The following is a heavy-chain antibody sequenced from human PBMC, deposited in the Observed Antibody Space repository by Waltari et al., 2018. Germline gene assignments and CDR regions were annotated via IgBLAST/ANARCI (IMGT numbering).Heavy chain of an antibody. CDR1: GFSLNAYT. Sequence: EVQLVASGGGLVKPGGSLRLSCVAAGFSLNAYTMNWVRHTPEKGLEWVSSIGSSSTYTYYADSVKGRFTISRDNAANSLHLEMNALRPEDTAVYYCASHLEDFYYYMDVWGKGTTVTVSS. V-gene: IGHV3-21*06. J-gene: IGHJ6*03. CDR3: ASHLEDFYYYMDV. CDR2: IGSSSTYT.